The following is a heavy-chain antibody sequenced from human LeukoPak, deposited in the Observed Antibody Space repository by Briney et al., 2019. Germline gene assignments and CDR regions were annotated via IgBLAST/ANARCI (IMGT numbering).Heavy chain of an antibody. CDR2: FDPEDGET. D-gene: IGHD2-2*01. CDR1: GYTLTELS. J-gene: IGHJ5*02. Sequence: ASVKVSCKVSGYTLTELSMHWVRQAPGKGLEWMGGFDPEDGETIYAQKFQGRVTMTEDTSTDTAYMELSSLRSEDTAVYYCATGCSSTSCHYNWFDPWGQGTLVTVSS. CDR3: ATGCSSTSCHYNWFDP. V-gene: IGHV1-24*01.